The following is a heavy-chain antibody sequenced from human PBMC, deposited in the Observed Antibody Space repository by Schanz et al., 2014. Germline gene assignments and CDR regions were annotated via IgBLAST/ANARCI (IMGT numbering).Heavy chain of an antibody. Sequence: QVQLVQSGSEVKKPGASVKVSCKASGYTFPSYGISWVRQAPGQGLEWMGWISAYNGHTNYAQKFQGRVTMTTDTATSTAYMELRSLRSDDTALYYCTRGGYSYALSAFDIWGQGTMVTVSS. CDR1: GYTFPSYG. CDR2: ISAYNGHT. D-gene: IGHD5-18*01. CDR3: TRGGYSYALSAFDI. V-gene: IGHV1-18*04. J-gene: IGHJ3*02.